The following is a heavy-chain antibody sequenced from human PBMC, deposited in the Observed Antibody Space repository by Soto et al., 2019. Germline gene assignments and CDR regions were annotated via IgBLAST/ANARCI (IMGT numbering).Heavy chain of an antibody. D-gene: IGHD3-22*01. CDR3: ARAHTMMILDRFDS. CDR1: GFKFRNYA. CDR2: IWFDGSKK. Sequence: GGSLRLSCAASGFKFRNYAIHWVRQAPGKGLEWLAVIWFDGSKKYYADSVKGRFTISRDNSKNTVYLDMNSLTADDSGVFYCARAHTMMILDRFDSWGQGTLVTVSS. V-gene: IGHV3-33*01. J-gene: IGHJ5*01.